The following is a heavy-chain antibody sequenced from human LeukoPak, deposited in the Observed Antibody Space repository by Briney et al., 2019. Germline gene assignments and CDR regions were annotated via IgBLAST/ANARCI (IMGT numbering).Heavy chain of an antibody. J-gene: IGHJ4*02. CDR2: IRFDGSNK. D-gene: IGHD2-2*03. CDR1: GFTLNTYG. V-gene: IGHV3-30*02. Sequence: GGSLRLSCAASGFTLNTYGMHWFRQAPGKGLEGVAFIRFDGSNKYYADSVKGRFTISRDNSKNTLYLQMKSLRPEDTAVYYCARGDGYCSSASCSGNWGQGTLVTVSS. CDR3: ARGDGYCSSASCSGN.